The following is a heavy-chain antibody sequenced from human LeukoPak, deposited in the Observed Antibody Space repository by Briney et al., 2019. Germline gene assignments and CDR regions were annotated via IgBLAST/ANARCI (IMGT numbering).Heavy chain of an antibody. CDR1: GFTVSSNY. Sequence: PGGSLRLPCAASGFTVSSNYMSWVRQAPGKGLEWVSVIYSGGSTYYADSVKGRFTISRDNSKNTLYLQMNSLRAEDTAVYYCASNYGDSEYFQHWGQGTLVTVSS. J-gene: IGHJ1*01. CDR2: IYSGGST. V-gene: IGHV3-53*01. D-gene: IGHD4-17*01. CDR3: ASNYGDSEYFQH.